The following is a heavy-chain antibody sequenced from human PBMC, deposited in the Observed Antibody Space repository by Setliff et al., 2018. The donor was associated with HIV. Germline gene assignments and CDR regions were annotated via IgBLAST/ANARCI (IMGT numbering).Heavy chain of an antibody. CDR2: IYYSVNN. Sequence: PSETLSLTCAVSGVSITSHYWSWIRQPPGKGLEWIGFIYYSVNNNYNPSLKSRVSISVDTSKNQFSLALTSVTAADTAVYYCTRGRSMPTLTTGGQGALVTVSS. V-gene: IGHV4-59*11. D-gene: IGHD3-22*01. CDR1: GVSITSHY. J-gene: IGHJ4*02. CDR3: TRGRSMPTLTT.